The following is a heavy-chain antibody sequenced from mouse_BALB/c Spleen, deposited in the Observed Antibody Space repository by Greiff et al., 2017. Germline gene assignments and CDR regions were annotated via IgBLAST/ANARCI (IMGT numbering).Heavy chain of an antibody. CDR2: ISYSGST. CDR3: ARQDYGGAYFDY. V-gene: IGHV3-2*02. CDR1: GYSITSDYA. D-gene: IGHD1-1*02. J-gene: IGHJ2*01. Sequence: EVKLMESGPGLVKPSQSLSLTCTVTGYSITSDYAWNWIRQFPGNTLEWMGYISYSGSTSYNPTLKSRISITRDTSKNQFFLQLNSVTTEDTATYYCARQDYGGAYFDYWGQGTTLTVSS.